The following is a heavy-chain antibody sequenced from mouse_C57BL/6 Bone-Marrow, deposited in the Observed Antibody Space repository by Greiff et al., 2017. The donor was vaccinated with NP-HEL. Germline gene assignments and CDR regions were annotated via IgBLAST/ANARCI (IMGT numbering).Heavy chain of an antibody. J-gene: IGHJ3*01. V-gene: IGHV4-1*01. CDR1: GIDFSRYW. Sequence: DVKLQESGGGLVQPGGSLKLSCAASGIDFSRYWMSWVRRAPGKGLEWIGEINPDSSTINYAPSLKDKFIISRDNAKNTLYLQMSKVRSEETALYYCARVQLRSPWFAYWGQGTLVTVSA. D-gene: IGHD3-2*02. CDR3: ARVQLRSPWFAY. CDR2: INPDSSTI.